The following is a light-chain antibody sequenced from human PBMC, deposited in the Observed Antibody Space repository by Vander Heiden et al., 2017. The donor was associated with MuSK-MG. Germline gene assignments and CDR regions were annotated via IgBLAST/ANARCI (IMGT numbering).Light chain of an antibody. Sequence: SYVLTQPPSVSVAPGKPARITCGGNNLGSKSVHWYQQKPGQAPVLLVYDDSDRPSGIPERFSGSNSGNTATLTTSRVEAGDEADYYCQGWDRSSDHVVFGGGTKLTVL. CDR1: NLGSKS. J-gene: IGLJ2*01. CDR3: QGWDRSSDHVV. V-gene: IGLV3-21*03. CDR2: DDS.